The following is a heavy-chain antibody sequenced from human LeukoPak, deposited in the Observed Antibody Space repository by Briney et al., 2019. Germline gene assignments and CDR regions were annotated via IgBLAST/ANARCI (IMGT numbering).Heavy chain of an antibody. CDR2: IYWDDDK. Sequence: SGPTLVNPPQTLTLTFTFSGFSLSTSGVGVGWIRQPPGKALEWLALIYWDDDKRYSPSLKSRLTITKDTSKNQVVLTMTDMDPVDTATYYCAHGHTANDAFDIWGQGTMVTVSS. CDR3: AHGHTANDAFDI. CDR1: GFSLSTSGVG. D-gene: IGHD5-18*01. J-gene: IGHJ3*02. V-gene: IGHV2-5*02.